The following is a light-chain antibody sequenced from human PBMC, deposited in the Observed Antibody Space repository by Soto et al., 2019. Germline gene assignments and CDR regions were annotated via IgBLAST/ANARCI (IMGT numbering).Light chain of an antibody. CDR1: SSDVGGYNY. V-gene: IGLV2-14*01. CDR2: DVS. CDR3: SSYTISSFPPPV. J-gene: IGLJ3*02. Sequence: QSALTQPASVSGSPGQSITISCTGTSSDVGGYNYVSWYQQHPGKAPKLMIYDVSNRPSGVSNRFSGSKSGNTASLTISGLQAEDEADYYCSSYTISSFPPPVFCGGTNLTVL.